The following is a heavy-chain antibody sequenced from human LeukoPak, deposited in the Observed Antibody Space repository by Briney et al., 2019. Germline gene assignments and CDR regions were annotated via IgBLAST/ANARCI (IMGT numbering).Heavy chain of an antibody. V-gene: IGHV4-59*08. CDR2: IYYSGNT. CDR1: GGSISYYY. Sequence: SETLSLTCTVSGGSISYYYWSWIRQPPGKGLEWIGDIYYSGNTNYNPSLKSRVTISVDTSKNQFSLNLNSVTAADTAVYYCASGEEVDTFDIWGQGTMVTVSS. CDR3: ASGEEVDTFDI. J-gene: IGHJ3*02.